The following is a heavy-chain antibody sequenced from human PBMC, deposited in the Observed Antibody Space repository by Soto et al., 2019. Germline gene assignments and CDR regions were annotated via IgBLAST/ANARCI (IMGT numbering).Heavy chain of an antibody. CDR1: GFTFSSYA. J-gene: IGHJ4*02. Sequence: SLKISCAASGFTFSSYAMSWVRQAPGKGLEWVSAISGSGGSTYYADSVKGRFTISRDNSKNTLYLQMNSLRAEDTAVYYWAKEGPLPYYFDYWGQGTLVTVSS. V-gene: IGHV3-23*01. CDR2: ISGSGGST. CDR3: AKEGPLPYYFDY.